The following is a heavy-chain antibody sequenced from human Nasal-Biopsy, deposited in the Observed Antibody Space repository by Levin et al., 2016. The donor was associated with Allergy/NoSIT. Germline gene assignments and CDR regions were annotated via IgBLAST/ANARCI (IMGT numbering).Heavy chain of an antibody. CDR1: GGSISSYY. CDR2: MYTSGGT. CDR3: ARDSVVVPAEGYFDS. J-gene: IGHJ4*02. D-gene: IGHD2-2*01. Sequence: SETLSLTCTVSGGSISSYYWNWIRQPAGKGLEWIGRMYTSGGTNYNPSLQSRVSMSVDTSKNQFFLRLTSVTAADTAVYYCARDSVVVPAEGYFDSWGQGTLVTVSS. V-gene: IGHV4-4*07.